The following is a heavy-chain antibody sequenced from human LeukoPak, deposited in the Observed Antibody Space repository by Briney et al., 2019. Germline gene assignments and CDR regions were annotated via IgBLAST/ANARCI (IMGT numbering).Heavy chain of an antibody. V-gene: IGHV3-48*02. CDR3: ATAGYDSSGYLLPFDY. CDR2: ISSSSSTI. Sequence: GGSLRLSCAASGFTFSSYSMNWVRQAPGKGLEWVSYISSSSSTIYYADSVKGRFTISRGNAKNSLYLQMNSLRDEDTAVYYCATAGYDSSGYLLPFDYWGQGTLVTVSS. CDR1: GFTFSSYS. D-gene: IGHD3-22*01. J-gene: IGHJ4*02.